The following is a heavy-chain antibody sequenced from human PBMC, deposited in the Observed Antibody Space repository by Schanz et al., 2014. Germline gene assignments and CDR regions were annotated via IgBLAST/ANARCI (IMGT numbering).Heavy chain of an antibody. CDR2: ISSSSMYI. CDR3: AKVAPAATYLDS. D-gene: IGHD2-2*01. V-gene: IGHV3-21*02. Sequence: EVQLLESGGGLAQPGGSLRLACAASGFNFNTYAMSWVRQAPGKGLEWVSSISSSSMYIYQADSMRGRFTISRDNAKNSLYLQVNNLSAEDTAVYYCAKVAPAATYLDSWGLGTLVTVSS. CDR1: GFNFNTYA. J-gene: IGHJ4*02.